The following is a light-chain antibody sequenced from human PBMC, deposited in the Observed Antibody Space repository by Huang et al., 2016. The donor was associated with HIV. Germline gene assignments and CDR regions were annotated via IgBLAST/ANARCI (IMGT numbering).Light chain of an antibody. CDR2: EVS. J-gene: IGKJ5*01. V-gene: IGKV2D-29*02. Sequence: EIVMTQPPLSLSVTPGQPASFSCRSSQSLLYSDGKTYLYWYLQRPGQSPQLLIYEVSNRCSGVPDRFSGSGSGTDFTLKISRVEAEDVGVYYCMQSIQLPLITFGQGTRLEIK. CDR3: MQSIQLPLIT. CDR1: QSLLYSDGKTY.